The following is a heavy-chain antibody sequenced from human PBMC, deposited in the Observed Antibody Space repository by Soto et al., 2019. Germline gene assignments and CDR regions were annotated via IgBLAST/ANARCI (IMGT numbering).Heavy chain of an antibody. Sequence: QVQLQESGPGLVKPSGTLSLTCAVPGGSISSSNWWSWVRQPPGKGLEWIGEIYHSGSTNYNPSLKSRVTISVDKSKNQFSLKLSSVTAADTAVYYCARGGRWELLMVGSGCFDYWGQGTLVTVSS. CDR3: ARGGRWELLMVGSGCFDY. V-gene: IGHV4-4*02. D-gene: IGHD1-26*01. CDR1: GGSISSSNW. CDR2: IYHSGST. J-gene: IGHJ4*02.